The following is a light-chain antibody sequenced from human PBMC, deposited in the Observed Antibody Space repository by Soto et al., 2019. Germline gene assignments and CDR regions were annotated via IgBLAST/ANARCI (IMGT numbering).Light chain of an antibody. CDR2: VAS. CDR3: QQANSFPLT. V-gene: IGKV1D-12*01. Sequence: DIHMTQSPSSVSASVGDRVTITCRASQGISSWLNWYQQKPGKAPKLLISVASTLQSGVPLRFSGSGSGTDFTLTISSLQPEDFATYYCQQANSFPLTFGQGTRLEIK. CDR1: QGISSW. J-gene: IGKJ5*01.